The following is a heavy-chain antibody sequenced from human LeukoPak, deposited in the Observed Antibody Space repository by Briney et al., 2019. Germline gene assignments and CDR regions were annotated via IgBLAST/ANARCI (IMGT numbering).Heavy chain of an antibody. CDR2: INPSDGST. CDR1: GYTFTSYY. J-gene: IGHJ5*02. CDR3: ARDGLQTRYSWNDEGRKNWFDP. D-gene: IGHD1-1*01. V-gene: IGHV1-46*01. Sequence: GASVKVSCKASGYTFTSYYMHWVRQAPGQGLEWMGIINPSDGSTKYAQKFQGRVTMTGDTSTNTVYMELSSLRSEDTALYFCARDGLQTRYSWNDEGRKNWFDPWGQGTLVTVSS.